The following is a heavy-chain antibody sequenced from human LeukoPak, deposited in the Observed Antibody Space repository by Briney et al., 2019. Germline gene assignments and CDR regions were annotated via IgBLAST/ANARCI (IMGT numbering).Heavy chain of an antibody. CDR2: IFSSGGA. CDR1: GGSITGFF. J-gene: IGHJ4*02. CDR3: ARVATPDVSSPLDF. D-gene: IGHD6-19*01. V-gene: IGHV4-4*07. Sequence: SETLSLTCAVSGGSITGFFWTWIRQPAGEGLQYIGRIFSSGGANYNPSLQSRVAMSVDTSQKLFSLMLTSVTAADTAVYFCARVATPDVSSPLDFWGQGILVTVSS.